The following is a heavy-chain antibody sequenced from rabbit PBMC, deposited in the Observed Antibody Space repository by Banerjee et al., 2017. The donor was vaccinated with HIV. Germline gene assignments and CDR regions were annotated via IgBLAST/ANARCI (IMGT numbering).Heavy chain of an antibody. Sequence: QEQLVESGGDLVKPEGSLTLTCTASGLDFSSNYWIWWVRQAPGKGLEWIACINTISGDTVYATWAKGRFTISKASSTTVTLQMTSLTAADTATYFCAREESDGGGHLKLWGPGILVTVS. CDR3: AREESDGGGHLKL. V-gene: IGHV1S45*01. CDR2: INTISGDT. CDR1: GLDFSSNYW. D-gene: IGHD2-1*01. J-gene: IGHJ6*01.